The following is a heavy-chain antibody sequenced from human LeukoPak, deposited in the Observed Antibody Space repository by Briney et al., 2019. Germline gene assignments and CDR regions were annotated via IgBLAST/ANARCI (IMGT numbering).Heavy chain of an antibody. V-gene: IGHV4-34*01. Sequence: PSETLSLTCAVYGGSFSGYFWSWIRQPPGKGLEWIGEINHSGSTNYNPSLKSRVTISVDTSKNQFSLKLSSVTAAGAAVYYCARVPFWNTPTRPSRKYFDYWGQGTLVTVSS. CDR2: INHSGST. J-gene: IGHJ4*02. D-gene: IGHD3-3*01. CDR3: ARVPFWNTPTRPSRKYFDY. CDR1: GGSFSGYF.